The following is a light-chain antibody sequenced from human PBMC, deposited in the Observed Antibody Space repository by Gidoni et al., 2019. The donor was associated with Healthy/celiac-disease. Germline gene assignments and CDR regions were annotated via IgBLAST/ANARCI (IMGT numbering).Light chain of an antibody. CDR2: GAS. Sequence: EIVMTQSPATLSVSPGERATLSCSASQSVSSNLAWYQQKPGQAPRLLIYGASTRATGIPARFSGSGSGTEFTLNISSMQSEDFAVYYCQQYNNWPRTFGQGTKVEIK. CDR3: QQYNNWPRT. J-gene: IGKJ1*01. V-gene: IGKV3-15*01. CDR1: QSVSSN.